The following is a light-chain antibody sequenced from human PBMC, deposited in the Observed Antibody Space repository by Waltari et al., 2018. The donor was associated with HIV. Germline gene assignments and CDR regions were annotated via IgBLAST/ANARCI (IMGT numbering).Light chain of an antibody. V-gene: IGLV1-47*01. CDR1: SSNVGNNY. Sequence: QSVMTQPPSASGTPGQRVTISCSGRSSNVGNNYVSWYQQLPGTAPKLLISINNQRPAGVPDRFSASKSGTSASLAISGLRSEDEADYYCAALDDSLIDQVVFGGGTKLTVL. CDR3: AALDDSLIDQVV. J-gene: IGLJ2*01. CDR2: INN.